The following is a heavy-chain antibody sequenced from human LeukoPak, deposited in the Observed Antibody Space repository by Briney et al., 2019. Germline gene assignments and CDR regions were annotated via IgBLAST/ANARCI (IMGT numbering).Heavy chain of an antibody. D-gene: IGHD3-16*01. V-gene: IGHV4-39*07. CDR2: IYYSGST. CDR1: GGSISSSSYY. CDR3: ARGSLKGGFDY. Sequence: PSETLSLTCTVSGGSISSSSYYWGWIHQPPGKGLEWIGSIYYSGSTYYNPSLKSRVTISVDTSKNQFSLKLSSVTAADTAVYYCARGSLKGGFDYWGQGTLVTVSS. J-gene: IGHJ4*02.